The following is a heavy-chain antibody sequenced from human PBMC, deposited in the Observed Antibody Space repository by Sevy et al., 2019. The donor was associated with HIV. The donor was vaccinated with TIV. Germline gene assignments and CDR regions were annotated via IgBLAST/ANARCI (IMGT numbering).Heavy chain of an antibody. V-gene: IGHV3-23*01. CDR2: ISGSGHNT. CDR1: GFNFNNYA. J-gene: IGHJ4*02. Sequence: GGSLRLSCAASGFNFNNYAIIWVRQAPGKGLEWVSVISGSGHNTYYADSVRGRFAISRDNSQNTVYLQMSSLRVDDTAKYYCAKGGGAVASTHREIEYWGQGTLVTVSS. CDR3: AKGGGAVASTHREIEY. D-gene: IGHD6-19*01.